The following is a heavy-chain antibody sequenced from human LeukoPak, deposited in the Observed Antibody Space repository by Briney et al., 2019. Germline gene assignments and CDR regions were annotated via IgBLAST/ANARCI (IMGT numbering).Heavy chain of an antibody. CDR2: IKQDGGEK. CDR1: GFTFSSYW. V-gene: IGHV3-7*01. CDR3: ARPRFATSSGPGISVQH. J-gene: IGHJ1*01. Sequence: GGSLRLSCAASGFTFSSYWMTWVRQAPGKGLEWVANIKQDGGEKYYVDSVKGRFTISRDNAKNSLYLQMNSLRAEDTAVYYCARPRFATSSGPGISVQHWGQGTLVTVSS. D-gene: IGHD3-22*01.